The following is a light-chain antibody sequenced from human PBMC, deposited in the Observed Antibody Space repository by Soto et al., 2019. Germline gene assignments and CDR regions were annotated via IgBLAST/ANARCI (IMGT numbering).Light chain of an antibody. CDR1: QTISNW. CDR3: QHYNSYAFT. Sequence: DIQMTQSPSTLSASVGDRVTITCRASQTISNWLSWYQQKPGKAPKLLIYDAAKLESGLPSRFSGSGSGTEFTITISSLQPDDFGTYYCQHYNSYAFTFGHGTKVAIK. J-gene: IGKJ3*01. CDR2: DAA. V-gene: IGKV1-5*01.